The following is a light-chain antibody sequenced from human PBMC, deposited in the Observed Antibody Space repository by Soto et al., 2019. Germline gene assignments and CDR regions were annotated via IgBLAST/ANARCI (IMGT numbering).Light chain of an antibody. CDR2: GAS. CDR3: QAYCIPVT. J-gene: IGKJ4*02. Sequence: EIVSTKLPCDRHLSPGERATLSCRASQSVSNNYLAWYQQRPGQAARLLIYGASNRATGIPDRFSGSGSGTDFTRIISILADEVFTVYYFQAYCIPVTFGRGTKVDIK. V-gene: IGKV3-20*01. CDR1: QSVSNNY.